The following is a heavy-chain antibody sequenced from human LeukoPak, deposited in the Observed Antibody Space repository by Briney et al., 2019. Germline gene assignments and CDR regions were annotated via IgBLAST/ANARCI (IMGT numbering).Heavy chain of an antibody. V-gene: IGHV3-7*01. Sequence: PGGSLRLSCAASGFTFSTSWMAWVRQAPGKGLEWVANIKHDGSETNYVDSVKGRFTISRDNAKNSLYLQMNSLRAEDTAVYSCARDQAGAVDYWGPGIRVTVSS. CDR3: ARDQAGAVDY. D-gene: IGHD4-17*01. CDR1: GFTFSTSW. J-gene: IGHJ4*02. CDR2: IKHDGSET.